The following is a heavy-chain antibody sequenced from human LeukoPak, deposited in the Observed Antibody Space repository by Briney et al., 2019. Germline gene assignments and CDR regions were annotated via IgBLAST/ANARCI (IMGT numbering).Heavy chain of an antibody. Sequence: PGGSLRLSCAASGFTFSHHAMSWARQSLGKRLEWVSVIIGDGSNTYYADSVKGRFTISRDNSNNMLYLQMNSLRGEDTAVYYCAKSMTTTNVDWFDPWGQGTQVTVSS. CDR2: IIGDGSNT. J-gene: IGHJ5*02. CDR1: GFTFSHHA. CDR3: AKSMTTTNVDWFDP. V-gene: IGHV3-23*01. D-gene: IGHD2-8*01.